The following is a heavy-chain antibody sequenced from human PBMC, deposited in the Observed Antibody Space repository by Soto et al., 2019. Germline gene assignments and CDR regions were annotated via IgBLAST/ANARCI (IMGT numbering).Heavy chain of an antibody. J-gene: IGHJ4*02. CDR2: ISYSGST. D-gene: IGHD6-13*01. CDR3: ATSYGNAWYTY. Sequence: SETLSLTCTVSGGSISSSNYYWGWIRQPPGKGLEWIGSISYSGSTYYNPSLKSRVTMSVDTSKNQFSLKLSSVTAADTAVYYCATSYGNAWYTYWGQGTQVTVSS. V-gene: IGHV4-39*07. CDR1: GGSISSSNYY.